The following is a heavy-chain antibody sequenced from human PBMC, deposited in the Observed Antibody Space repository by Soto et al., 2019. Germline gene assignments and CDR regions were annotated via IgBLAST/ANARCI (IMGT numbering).Heavy chain of an antibody. J-gene: IGHJ4*02. CDR1: SGSINKYC. CDR2: ICDSGGT. Sequence: QVQLQESGPGLVKPSETLSLTCTVSSGSINKYCWSWIRQPPGKELEWIGYICDSGGTNYNPSLTSRVTMSVDTSKNQFSLNLSSMTAADTAIYYCARQGENDYFDFWGQGALVTVSS. V-gene: IGHV4-59*08. D-gene: IGHD3-16*01. CDR3: ARQGENDYFDF.